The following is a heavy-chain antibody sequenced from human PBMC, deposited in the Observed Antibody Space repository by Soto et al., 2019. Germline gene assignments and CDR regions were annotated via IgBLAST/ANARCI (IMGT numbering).Heavy chain of an antibody. CDR2: INHSGST. CDR1: GGSFSGYY. CDR3: AELGYCSGGSCYPPIDY. D-gene: IGHD2-15*01. J-gene: IGHJ4*02. Sequence: QVQLQQWGAGLLKPSETLSLTCAVYGGSFSGYYWSWIRQPPVKGLEWIGEINHSGSTNYNPSLKSRVTISVDTSKNQFSLKLSSVTAADTAVYYCAELGYCSGGSCYPPIDYWGQGTLVTVSS. V-gene: IGHV4-34*01.